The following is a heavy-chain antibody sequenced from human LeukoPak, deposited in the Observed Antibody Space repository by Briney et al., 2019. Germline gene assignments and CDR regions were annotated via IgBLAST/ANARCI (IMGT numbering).Heavy chain of an antibody. D-gene: IGHD4-17*01. Sequence: SETLSLTCTVSGGSISSYYWSWIRQPPGKGLEWIGYIYYSGSTYYNPSLKSRVTISVDTSKNQFSLKLSSVTAADTAVYYCARGVYGDYHDAFDIWGQGTMVTVSS. CDR3: ARGVYGDYHDAFDI. V-gene: IGHV4-59*12. CDR2: IYYSGST. J-gene: IGHJ3*02. CDR1: GGSISSYY.